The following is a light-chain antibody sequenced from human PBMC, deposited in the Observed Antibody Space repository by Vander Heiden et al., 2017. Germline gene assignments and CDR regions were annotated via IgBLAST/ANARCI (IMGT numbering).Light chain of an antibody. CDR1: QSLASAY. CDR3: QQFGGSPWT. J-gene: IGKJ1*01. CDR2: GAF. V-gene: IGKV3-20*01. Sequence: EIVLTQSPATLSLSPGERATLSCRASQSLASAYLAWYQQKSGQAPRLLIYGAFRRATDIPDRFSGGGSGTEFTLTISRREPEDFAVYFCQQFGGSPWTFGQGTKVEIK.